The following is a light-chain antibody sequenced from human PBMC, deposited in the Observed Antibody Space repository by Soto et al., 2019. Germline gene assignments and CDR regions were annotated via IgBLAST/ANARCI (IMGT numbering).Light chain of an antibody. CDR2: GAY. CDR3: XQYXXXSWT. CDR1: QSVSSN. Sequence: EIVMTQSPATLSVSPGEIATICCRASQSVSSNVAWYQQKPGQAPRILIYGAYTRAAGVPARFIGSGSGTDCTLTISRLEPEDVAVYXXXQYXXXSWTFXQGTKVDI. V-gene: IGKV3-15*01. J-gene: IGKJ1*01.